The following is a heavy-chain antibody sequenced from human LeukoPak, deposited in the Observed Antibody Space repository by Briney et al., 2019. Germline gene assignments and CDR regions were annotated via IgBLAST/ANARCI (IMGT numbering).Heavy chain of an antibody. Sequence: SETLSLTCTVSGGSISSYYWSWIRQPPGKGLEWIGFVVYSGSTNYNPSLKSRVTISGDTSKNHLSLKLRSVTAADTAVYFCARHVSPPRRTGAFDIWGQGTLVTVSS. CDR1: GGSISSYY. CDR3: ARHVSPPRRTGAFDI. V-gene: IGHV4-59*08. D-gene: IGHD3/OR15-3a*01. J-gene: IGHJ3*02. CDR2: VVYSGST.